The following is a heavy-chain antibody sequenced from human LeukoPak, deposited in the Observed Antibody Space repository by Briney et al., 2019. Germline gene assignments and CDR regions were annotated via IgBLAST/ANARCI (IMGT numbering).Heavy chain of an antibody. V-gene: IGHV4-30-2*01. CDR3: ARRNYDILTGYYPEDNWFDP. Sequence: PSQTLSLTCAVSGGSISSGGYSWSWIRQPPGKGLEWIGYIYHSGSTYYNPSLKSRVTISVDTSKNQFSLKLSSVTAADTAVYYCARRNYDILTGYYPEDNWFDPWGQGTLVTVSS. CDR1: GGSISSGGYS. D-gene: IGHD3-9*01. CDR2: IYHSGST. J-gene: IGHJ5*02.